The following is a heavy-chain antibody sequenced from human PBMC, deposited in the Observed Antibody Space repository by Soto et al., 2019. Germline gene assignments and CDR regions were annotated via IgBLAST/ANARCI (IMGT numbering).Heavy chain of an antibody. V-gene: IGHV3-9*01. J-gene: IGHJ6*02. D-gene: IGHD6-13*01. CDR1: GFNFNDYG. CDR3: AKDMENGYSLYYYYGMDV. CDR2: ISWNSVSI. Sequence: GGSLRLSCAASGFNFNDYGMHWVRQAPGKGLEWVSSISWNSVSIGYADSVKGRFTISRDNAKNSLYLQMNSLRAEDTALYYCAKDMENGYSLYYYYGMDVWGQGTTVTVSS.